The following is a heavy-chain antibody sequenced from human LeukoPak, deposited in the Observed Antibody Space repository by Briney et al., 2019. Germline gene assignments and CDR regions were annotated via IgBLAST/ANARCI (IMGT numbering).Heavy chain of an antibody. CDR2: ISSSSSYI. CDR3: ARGYYSSSRFDS. CDR1: GFTFSSYS. J-gene: IGHJ4*02. D-gene: IGHD6-13*01. V-gene: IGHV3-21*01. Sequence: NPGGSLRLSCAASGFTFSSYSMNWVRQAPGKGLEWVSSISSSSSYIYYADSVKGRFTISRDNAENTLYMRMNSLRPEDTAVYYCARGYYSSSRFDSWGQGTLVTVSS.